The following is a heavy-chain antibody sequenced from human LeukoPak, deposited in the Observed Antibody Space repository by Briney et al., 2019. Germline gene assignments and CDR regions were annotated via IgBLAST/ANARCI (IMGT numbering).Heavy chain of an antibody. D-gene: IGHD1-26*01. CDR3: ARLRVLAATTSGFDY. CDR2: ISSSSSTI. V-gene: IGHV3-48*02. J-gene: IGHJ4*02. CDR1: GFTFSSYS. Sequence: GGSLRLSCAASGFTFSSYSMNWVRQAPGKGLEWISYISSSSSTIYYADSVKGRFTISRDNAKNSLYLQMNSLRDEDTAVYYCARLRVLAATTSGFDYWGQGTLVTVSA.